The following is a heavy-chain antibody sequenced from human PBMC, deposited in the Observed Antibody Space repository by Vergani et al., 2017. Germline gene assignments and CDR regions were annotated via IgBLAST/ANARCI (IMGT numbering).Heavy chain of an antibody. CDR1: GFTFSSST. J-gene: IGHJ4*02. CDR2: ISPSTNYI. D-gene: IGHD3-22*01. CDR3: ARLSYDTTPYLQGGYDC. V-gene: IGHV3-21*01. Sequence: EGQLVESGGGLVKPGGSLRLSCAASGFTFSSSTITWVRQAPGKGLEWVSSISPSTNYIYYADSVKGRFTISRDNARNSLYLQMNSLRAEDTAVYYCARLSYDTTPYLQGGYDCWGQGTLVSVSS.